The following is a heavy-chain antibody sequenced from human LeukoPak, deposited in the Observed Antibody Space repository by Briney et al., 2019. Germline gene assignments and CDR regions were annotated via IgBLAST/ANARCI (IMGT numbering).Heavy chain of an antibody. D-gene: IGHD3-9*01. Sequence: ASVKVSCKASGYTFTSYGISWVRQAPGQGLEWMGWINPNSGGTNYAQKLQGRVTMTTDSSTSTAYMELRSLRSDDTAVYYCARDLTKTAFDIWGQGTMVTVSS. V-gene: IGHV1-18*01. J-gene: IGHJ3*02. CDR2: INPNSGGT. CDR1: GYTFTSYG. CDR3: ARDLTKTAFDI.